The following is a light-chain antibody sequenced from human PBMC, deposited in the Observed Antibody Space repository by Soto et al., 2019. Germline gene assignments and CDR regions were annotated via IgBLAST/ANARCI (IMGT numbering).Light chain of an antibody. CDR1: QSVSSSY. J-gene: IGKJ4*01. V-gene: IGKV3-20*01. CDR2: DAS. CDR3: QQNGSFHHN. Sequence: DIVLTQSPGTLSLSPGERATLSCRASQSVSSSYLAWYQQKPGQAPRFLIYDASSRPTGIPDRFSGSGSGTDFTLTISRLEPEDLAVYYCQQNGSFHHNFGEGTKVEIK.